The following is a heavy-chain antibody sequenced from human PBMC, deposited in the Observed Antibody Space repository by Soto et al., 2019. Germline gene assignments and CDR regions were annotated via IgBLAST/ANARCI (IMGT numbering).Heavy chain of an antibody. Sequence: VQLVESGGGLVQPGGSLRLSCAASGFTFSSYWMHWVRQAPGKGLVWVSRINSDGSSTSYADSVKGRFTISRDNAKNTLYLQMNSLRAEDTAVYYCARDYYGYYYYYGMDVWGQGTTVTVSS. D-gene: IGHD3-22*01. CDR1: GFTFSSYW. CDR2: INSDGSST. V-gene: IGHV3-74*01. J-gene: IGHJ6*02. CDR3: ARDYYGYYYYYGMDV.